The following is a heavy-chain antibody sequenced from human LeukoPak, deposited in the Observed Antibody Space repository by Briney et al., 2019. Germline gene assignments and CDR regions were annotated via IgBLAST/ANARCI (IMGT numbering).Heavy chain of an antibody. D-gene: IGHD2-2*02. CDR2: IHSSGST. V-gene: IGHV4-4*07. CDR1: GGSVSDNH. CDR3: AREARRYCTSTTCYMDFFFDY. J-gene: IGHJ4*02. Sequence: SETLSLTCDVSGGSVSDNHWSWIRLAAGKGLEWIGRIHSSGSTSHNPSLKSRVTLSIDTSKNEFALKLSSMTAADTAVYYCAREARRYCTSTTCYMDFFFDYWGQGTLVTVSS.